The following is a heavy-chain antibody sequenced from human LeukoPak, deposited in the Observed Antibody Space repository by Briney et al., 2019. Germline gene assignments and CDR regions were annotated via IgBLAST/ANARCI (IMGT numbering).Heavy chain of an antibody. CDR2: TSYRGST. Sequence: KTSETLSLTCTVSGGSISNSGGFYWSWIRQHPGDGLEWIGFTSYRGSTYYNPSLKSRVSMSVDTSRSQFSLRLTSVTDDDTAVYYCARISQSSGGFYYWGQGTLVTVSS. D-gene: IGHD2-15*01. V-gene: IGHV4-31*02. CDR3: ARISQSSGGFYY. CDR1: GGSISNSGGFY. J-gene: IGHJ4*02.